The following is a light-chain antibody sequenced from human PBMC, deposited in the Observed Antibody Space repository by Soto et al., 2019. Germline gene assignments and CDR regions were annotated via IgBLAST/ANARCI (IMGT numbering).Light chain of an antibody. CDR3: QQYSSSPPLT. Sequence: EIVLTQSPGTLSLSPGERATLSCRASQSISSSYLAWYRQKPGQAPRLLIYGASGRATGIPDRFSGSGSGTDFTLTISGLEPEDFAVYYCQQYSSSPPLTFGGGTKVDIK. J-gene: IGKJ4*01. V-gene: IGKV3-20*01. CDR2: GAS. CDR1: QSISSSY.